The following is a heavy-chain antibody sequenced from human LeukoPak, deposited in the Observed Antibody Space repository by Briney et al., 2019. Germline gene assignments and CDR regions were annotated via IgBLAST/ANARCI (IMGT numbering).Heavy chain of an antibody. D-gene: IGHD3-22*01. J-gene: IGHJ4*02. CDR2: IYPGDSDT. Sequence: GESLKISCKGSGYSFTSYWIGWVRQMPGKGLEWMGIIYPGDSDTRYSPSFQGQVTISADKSISTAYLQWSSLKASDTAMYYCARQTNPGSSWWSYYYDSSGTGYFDYWGQGTLVTVSS. CDR1: GYSFTSYW. V-gene: IGHV5-51*01. CDR3: ARQTNPGSSWWSYYYDSSGTGYFDY.